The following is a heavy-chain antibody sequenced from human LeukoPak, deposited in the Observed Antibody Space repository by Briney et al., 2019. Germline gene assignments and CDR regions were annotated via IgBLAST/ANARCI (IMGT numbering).Heavy chain of an antibody. D-gene: IGHD6-25*01. Sequence: GGSLRLSCAASGFTFSGSAMHWVRQASGKGLEWVGRMRSKSNSYSTAYAESVKGMFTISRDDSKNTAYLQMNSLKTDDTAVYYCTRRTGQSSGIDDWGQGTLVTVSS. CDR2: MRSKSNSYST. CDR3: TRRTGQSSGIDD. CDR1: GFTFSGSA. J-gene: IGHJ4*02. V-gene: IGHV3-73*01.